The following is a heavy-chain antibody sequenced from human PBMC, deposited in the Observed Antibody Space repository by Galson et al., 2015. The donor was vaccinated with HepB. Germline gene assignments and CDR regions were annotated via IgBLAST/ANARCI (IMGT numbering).Heavy chain of an antibody. CDR2: ISYDGSNK. CDR3: AREGSAHTSRIAVAPDAFDI. V-gene: IGHV3-30*04. J-gene: IGHJ3*02. Sequence: SLRLSCAASGFTFSSYAMHWVRQAPGKGLEWVAVISYDGSNKYYADSVKGRFTISRDNSKNTLYLQMNSLRAEDTAVYYCAREGSAHTSRIAVAPDAFDIWGQGTMVTVSS. D-gene: IGHD6-19*01. CDR1: GFTFSSYA.